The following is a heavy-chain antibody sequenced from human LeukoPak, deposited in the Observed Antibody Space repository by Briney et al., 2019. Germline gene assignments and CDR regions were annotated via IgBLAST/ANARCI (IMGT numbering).Heavy chain of an antibody. D-gene: IGHD3-3*01. Sequence: ASVKVSCKASGYTFTSYYMHWVRQAPGQGLEWKGIINPSGGSTSYAQKFQGRVTMTRDTSTSTVYMELSSLRSEDTAVYYCARDGPLGYYDFWSGYSAVDYWGQGTLVTVSS. J-gene: IGHJ4*02. CDR2: INPSGGST. CDR1: GYTFTSYY. CDR3: ARDGPLGYYDFWSGYSAVDY. V-gene: IGHV1-46*01.